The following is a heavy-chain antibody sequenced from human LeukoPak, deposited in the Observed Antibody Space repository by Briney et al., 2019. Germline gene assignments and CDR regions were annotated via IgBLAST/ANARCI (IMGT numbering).Heavy chain of an antibody. Sequence: SETLCLTCAVSGGSTSSDNYYWGWIRQPPGKGLEWIGNIYYSGNTYYNPSLKSRVTMSVNTSKNQFSLKLSSVTAADTAVYYCARLRYGSSGYYGSNYYYYMDVWGKGTTVTVSS. CDR3: ARLRYGSSGYYGSNYYYYMDV. V-gene: IGHV4-39*01. CDR1: GGSTSSDNYY. CDR2: IYYSGNT. D-gene: IGHD3-22*01. J-gene: IGHJ6*03.